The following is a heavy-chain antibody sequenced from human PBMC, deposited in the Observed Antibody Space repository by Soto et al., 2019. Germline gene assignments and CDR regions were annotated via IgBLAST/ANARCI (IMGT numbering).Heavy chain of an antibody. CDR1: GFTFKNYG. CDR3: AERITISGYGDYYYYGMDA. V-gene: IGHV3-30*03. CDR2: ISHDGGTK. Sequence: VHLVESGGGVVQPGRSLRLSCAASGFTFKNYGMHWVRQAPGKGLEWVAVISHDGGTKHYADSVKGRFTIFRDDSKNTVSLQMTSLRPADTAGYYCAERITISGYGDYYYYGMDAWGQGTTVIVSS. J-gene: IGHJ6*02. D-gene: IGHD3-3*01.